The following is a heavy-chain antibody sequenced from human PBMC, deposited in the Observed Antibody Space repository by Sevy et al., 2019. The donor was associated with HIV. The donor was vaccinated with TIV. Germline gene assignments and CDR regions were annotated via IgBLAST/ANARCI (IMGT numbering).Heavy chain of an antibody. CDR2: TSFDGNVN. Sequence: GGSLRLSCEASGFTFNAYGMHWVRLAPGKGLEWVAVTSFDGNVNYYADSMKGRFTISRDNSKNTLHLQMNRLRPEDTAVYYCARDQGSYRYSPGRYWGQGTLVTVSS. CDR1: GFTFNAYG. CDR3: ARDQGSYRYSPGRY. V-gene: IGHV3-30*03. D-gene: IGHD3-16*02. J-gene: IGHJ4*02.